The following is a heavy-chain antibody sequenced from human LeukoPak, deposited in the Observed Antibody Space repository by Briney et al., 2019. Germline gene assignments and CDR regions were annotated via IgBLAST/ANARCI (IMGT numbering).Heavy chain of an antibody. Sequence: GGSLRLSCAASGFTVSTNYMSWVRQAPGKGLEWVSVIYSGGSTYYADSVEGRFTISRDNSRNTLYLQMNSLRAEDTAVYYCAREFDSSSLDYWGQGTLVTVPS. D-gene: IGHD6-6*01. CDR3: AREFDSSSLDY. J-gene: IGHJ4*02. V-gene: IGHV3-66*01. CDR2: IYSGGST. CDR1: GFTVSTNY.